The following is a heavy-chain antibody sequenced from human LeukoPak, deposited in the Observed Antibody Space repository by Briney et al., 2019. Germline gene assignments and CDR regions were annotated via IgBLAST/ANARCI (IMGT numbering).Heavy chain of an antibody. CDR2: INHSGST. CDR1: GGSLSGYY. Sequence: SETLSLTCAVYGGSLSGYYWSWIRQPPGKGLEWIGEINHSGSTNYNPSLKSRVTISVDTSKNQFSLKLSSVTAADTAVYYCARGTVTIVVVPAASYYYYYYMDVWGKGTTVTVSS. D-gene: IGHD2-2*01. J-gene: IGHJ6*03. CDR3: ARGTVTIVVVPAASYYYYYYMDV. V-gene: IGHV4-34*01.